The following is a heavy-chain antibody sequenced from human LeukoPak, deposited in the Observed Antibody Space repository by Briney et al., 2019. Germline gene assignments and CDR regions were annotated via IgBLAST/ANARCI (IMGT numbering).Heavy chain of an antibody. Sequence: ASVKVSCKASGYTFTGYDMHWVRQAPGQGLEWMGWINPNSGGTNYAQTFQGRFTMTRDTSLSPAYLELSRLRSDDPAVYYCERAFLTRFGELAEMEGWFDPWGQGTLVTVSS. D-gene: IGHD3-10*01. J-gene: IGHJ5*02. CDR1: GYTFTGYD. V-gene: IGHV1-2*02. CDR3: ERAFLTRFGELAEMEGWFDP. CDR2: INPNSGGT.